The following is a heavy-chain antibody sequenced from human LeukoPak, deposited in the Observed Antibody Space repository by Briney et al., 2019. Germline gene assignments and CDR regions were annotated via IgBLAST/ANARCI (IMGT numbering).Heavy chain of an antibody. CDR2: IYSGGTT. Sequence: AGGSLRLSCAASGFTVSYNYMSWVRQAPGKGLEWVSGIYSGGTTNYADSVKGRFTISRDKSKNTLYLQMNSLRAEDTAVYYCAIGDCGGDCYGAFDIWGQGTMVTVSS. J-gene: IGHJ3*02. CDR3: AIGDCGGDCYGAFDI. V-gene: IGHV3-53*01. D-gene: IGHD2-21*02. CDR1: GFTVSYNY.